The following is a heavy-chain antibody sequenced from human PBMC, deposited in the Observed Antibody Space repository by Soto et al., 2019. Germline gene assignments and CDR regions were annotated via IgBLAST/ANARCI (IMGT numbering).Heavy chain of an antibody. CDR2: ISGSGGST. D-gene: IGHD6-6*01. V-gene: IGHV3-23*01. CDR1: GFTFSSYA. Sequence: GGSLRLSCAASGFTFSSYAMSWVRQAPGKGLEWVSAISGSGGSTYYADSVKGRFTISRDNSKNTLYLQMNSLRAEDTAVYYCAKDLSQSIAARPTYFDYWGQGTLVTVSS. CDR3: AKDLSQSIAARPTYFDY. J-gene: IGHJ4*02.